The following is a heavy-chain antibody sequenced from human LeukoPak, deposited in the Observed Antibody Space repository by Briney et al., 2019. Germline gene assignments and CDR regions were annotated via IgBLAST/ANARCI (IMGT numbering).Heavy chain of an antibody. V-gene: IGHV3-30*04. Sequence: GRSLRLSCAASGFTFRGYSMHWVRQAPGKGLEWVALISYGGSNKYYADSVKGRFTISRDNSQNTLSLQMNSLRAEDTAIYYCSRGEVPAHSHHLYRIDLRGQGATVTVSS. J-gene: IGHJ6*02. CDR1: GFTFRGYS. CDR3: SRGEVPAHSHHLYRIDL. D-gene: IGHD1-14*01. CDR2: ISYGGSNK.